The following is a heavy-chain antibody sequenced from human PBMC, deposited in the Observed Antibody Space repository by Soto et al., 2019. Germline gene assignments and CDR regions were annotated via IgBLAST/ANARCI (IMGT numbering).Heavy chain of an antibody. CDR3: ARAVIVVVPADNQGGMDV. J-gene: IGHJ6*02. CDR1: GYTFTSYY. D-gene: IGHD2-2*01. V-gene: IGHV1-46*01. Sequence: ASVKVSCKASGYTFTSYYMHWVRQAPGQGLEWMGIINPSGGSTSYAQKFQGRVTMTRDTSTSTVYMELSSLRSEETAVYYCARAVIVVVPADNQGGMDVWGQGTTVTVSS. CDR2: INPSGGST.